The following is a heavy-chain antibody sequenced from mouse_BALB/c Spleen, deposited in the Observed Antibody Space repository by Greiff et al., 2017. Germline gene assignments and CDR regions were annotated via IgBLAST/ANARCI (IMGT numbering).Heavy chain of an antibody. Sequence: QVQLQQSGAELVRPGASVTLSCKASGYTFTDYEMHWVKQTPVHGLEWIGAIDPETGGTAYNQKFKGKATLTADKSSSTAYMELRSLTSEDSAVYYCTREELVYYFDYWGQGTTLTVSS. CDR3: TREELVYYFDY. CDR2: IDPETGGT. V-gene: IGHV1-15*01. J-gene: IGHJ2*01. D-gene: IGHD4-1*01. CDR1: GYTFTDYE.